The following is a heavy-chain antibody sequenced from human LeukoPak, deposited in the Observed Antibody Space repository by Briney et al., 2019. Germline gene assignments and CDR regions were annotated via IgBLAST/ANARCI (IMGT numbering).Heavy chain of an antibody. D-gene: IGHD3-9*01. CDR3: ARGLRYFDWLPPHYFDY. Sequence: SETLSLTCAVYGGSFSGYYWSWIRQPPGKGLEWIGYIYYSGSTNYNPSLKSRVTISVDTSKNQFSLKLSSVTAADTAVYYCARGLRYFDWLPPHYFDYWGQGTLVTVSS. J-gene: IGHJ4*02. CDR2: IYYSGST. CDR1: GGSFSGYY. V-gene: IGHV4-59*01.